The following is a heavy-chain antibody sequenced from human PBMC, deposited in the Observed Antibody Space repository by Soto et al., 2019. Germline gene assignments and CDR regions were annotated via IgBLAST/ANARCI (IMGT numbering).Heavy chain of an antibody. Sequence: GWSLGLSCSAAGFPFSCYGLHWVGQAPGKGLEWVAVIWYDGSNKYYADSVKGRFTISRDNSKNTLYLQMNSLRAEDTAVNYCARTAYSSSWLYYFDYWGQGT. CDR2: IWYDGSNK. CDR1: GFPFSCYG. D-gene: IGHD6-13*01. V-gene: IGHV3-33*01. CDR3: ARTAYSSSWLYYFDY. J-gene: IGHJ4*02.